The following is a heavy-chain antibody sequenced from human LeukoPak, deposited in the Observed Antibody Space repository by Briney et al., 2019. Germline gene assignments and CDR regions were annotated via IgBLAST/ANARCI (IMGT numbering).Heavy chain of an antibody. D-gene: IGHD6-19*01. CDR3: ARGGYSSGWGQRGLFDY. CDR1: GDSISSSNCY. Sequence: PSETLSLTCTVSGDSISSSNCYWGWIRQPPGKGLEWIGSIYFSGGTYYNASLKSRVTISVDTSKNQFSLNLNSVTAADTAVYYCARGGYSSGWGQRGLFDYWGQGTLVTVSS. CDR2: IYFSGGT. V-gene: IGHV4-39*01. J-gene: IGHJ4*02.